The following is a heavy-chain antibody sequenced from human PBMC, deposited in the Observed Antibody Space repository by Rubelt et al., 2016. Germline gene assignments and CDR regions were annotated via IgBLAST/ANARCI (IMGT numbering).Heavy chain of an antibody. CDR1: GGSISSSNYH. CDR2: IDHSGYT. J-gene: IGHJ5*02. CDR3: ARHQTSSWFDP. Sequence: QLQLQESGPRLVKPSETLSLTCSVSGGSISSSNYHWGWIRQPPGKGLEWLGQIDHSGYTNYAPSLQSRVTISMDPSRNQFSRRLNSLAAADTAVYYCARHQTSSWFDPWGQGTLVTFSS. V-gene: IGHV4-61*05.